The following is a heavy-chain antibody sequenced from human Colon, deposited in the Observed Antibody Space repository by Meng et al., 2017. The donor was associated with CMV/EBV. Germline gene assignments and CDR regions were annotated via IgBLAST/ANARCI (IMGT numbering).Heavy chain of an antibody. J-gene: IGHJ4*02. CDR3: ARHRSDCSTTSCHQRGYYFDY. Sequence: SETLSLTCTVSGGSISSGGYYWSWIRQPPGKGLEWIGYTYYSGSTNYNPSLKNRVTISVDTSKNQFSLKLSSVTAADTAVYFCARHRSDCSTTSCHQRGYYFDYWGQGTLVTVSS. V-gene: IGHV4-61*08. D-gene: IGHD2-2*01. CDR2: TYYSGST. CDR1: GGSISSGGYY.